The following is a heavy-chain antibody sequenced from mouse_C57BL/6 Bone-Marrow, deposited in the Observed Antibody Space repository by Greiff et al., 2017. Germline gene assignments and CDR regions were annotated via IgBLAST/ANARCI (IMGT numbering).Heavy chain of an antibody. Sequence: SGAELVKPGASVKMSCKASGYTFTIYWITWVKQRPGQGLEWIGDIYPGSGSTNYNEKFKSKATLTVDTSSSTAYMQLSSLTSEDSAVYYCARRGFDYWGKGTTLTVSS. CDR3: ARRGFDY. J-gene: IGHJ2*01. CDR1: GYTFTIYW. V-gene: IGHV1-55*01. CDR2: IYPGSGST.